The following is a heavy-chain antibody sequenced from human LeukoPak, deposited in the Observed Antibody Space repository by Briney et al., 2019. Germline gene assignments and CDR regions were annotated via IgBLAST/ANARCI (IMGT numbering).Heavy chain of an antibody. CDR1: GFTFSSYS. CDR2: ISSSSSYI. J-gene: IGHJ4*02. V-gene: IGHV3-21*01. CDR3: ARAPIAARFDY. D-gene: IGHD6-6*01. Sequence: GGSLRLSCAASGFTFSSYSMNWVRQAPGKGLEWVSSISSSSSYIYYVDSVKGRFTISRDNAKNSLYLQMNSLRAEDTAVYYCARAPIAARFDYWGQGTLVTVSS.